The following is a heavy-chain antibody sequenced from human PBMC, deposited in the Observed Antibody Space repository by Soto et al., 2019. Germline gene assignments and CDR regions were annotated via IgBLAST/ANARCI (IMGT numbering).Heavy chain of an antibody. CDR2: INPSGGST. V-gene: IGHV1-46*01. D-gene: IGHD2-2*01. J-gene: IGHJ6*02. CDR1: GYTFTSYY. CDR3: ARSQGSSTSLEIYYYYYYGMDV. Sequence: ASVKVSCKASGYTFTSYYMHWVRQAPGQGLEWMGIINPSGGSTNYAQKFQGRVTMTTDESTSTAYMELSSLRSEDMAVYYCARSQGSSTSLEIYYYYYYGMDVWGQGTTVTVSS.